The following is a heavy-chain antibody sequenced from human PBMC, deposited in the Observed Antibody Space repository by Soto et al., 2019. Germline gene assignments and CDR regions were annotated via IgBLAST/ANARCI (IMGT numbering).Heavy chain of an antibody. CDR3: ARDVAARGGPNYYYYYMDV. V-gene: IGHV3-33*01. CDR1: GFTFSSYG. J-gene: IGHJ6*03. D-gene: IGHD6-6*01. CDR2: IWYDGSNK. Sequence: PGGSLRLSCAASGFTFSSYGMHWVRQAPGKGLEWVAVIWYDGSNKYYADSVKGRFTISRDNSKNTLYLQMNSLRAEDTAVYYCARDVAARGGPNYYYYYMDVWGKGTTVT.